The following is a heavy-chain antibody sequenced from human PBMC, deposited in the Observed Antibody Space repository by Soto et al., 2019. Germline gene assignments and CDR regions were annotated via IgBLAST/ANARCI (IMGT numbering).Heavy chain of an antibody. CDR3: ARTDSRYYGMYV. V-gene: IGHV4-59*01. J-gene: IGHJ6*02. CDR1: GGSISSYY. D-gene: IGHD3-22*01. CDR2: IYYSGST. Sequence: SETLSLTCTVSGGSISSYYWSWIRQPPGKGLEWIGYIYYSGSTNYNPSLKSRVTISVDTSKNQFSLKLSSVTAADTAVYYCARTDSRYYGMYVWGQGTTVTVS.